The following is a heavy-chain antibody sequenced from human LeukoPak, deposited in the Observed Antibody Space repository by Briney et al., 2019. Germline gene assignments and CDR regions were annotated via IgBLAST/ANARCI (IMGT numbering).Heavy chain of an antibody. V-gene: IGHV4-34*01. J-gene: IGHJ6*02. CDR2: INHSGST. CDR1: GGSFSGYY. D-gene: IGHD3-10*01. Sequence: SETLSLTCAVYGGSFSGYYWSWIRQPLGKGLEWIGEINHSGSTNYNPSLKSRVTISVDTSKNQFSLKLSSVTAADTAVYYCARGRSGSYYNVRINYYYYGMDVWGQGTTVTVSS. CDR3: ARGRSGSYYNVRINYYYYGMDV.